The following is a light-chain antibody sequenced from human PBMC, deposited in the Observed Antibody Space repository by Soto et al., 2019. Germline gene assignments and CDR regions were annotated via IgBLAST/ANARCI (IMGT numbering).Light chain of an antibody. J-gene: IGKJ2*01. CDR1: QSISSY. Sequence: DIQMTQSPSSLSASIGDRVTITCRASQSISSYLNRFQQKPGEAPKLLIQAASSLQSGVPSRFSGSGSGTDVALAINSLQAEVFAVYYCQQSYSAPVTFGQGTKL. V-gene: IGKV1-39*01. CDR3: QQSYSAPVT. CDR2: AAS.